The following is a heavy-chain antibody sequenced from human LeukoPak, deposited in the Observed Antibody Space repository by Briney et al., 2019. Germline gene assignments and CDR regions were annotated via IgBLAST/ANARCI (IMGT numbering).Heavy chain of an antibody. CDR2: ISGSGGST. CDR1: GFTFSSYA. Sequence: GGSLRLSCAASGFTFSSYAMSWVRQAPGKGLEWVSAISGSGGSTYYADSVKGRFTISRDSSKNTLYLQMNSLRAEDTAVYYCAKWSGIVVVVAAEYFQHWGQGTLVTVSS. D-gene: IGHD2-15*01. V-gene: IGHV3-23*01. CDR3: AKWSGIVVVVAAEYFQH. J-gene: IGHJ1*01.